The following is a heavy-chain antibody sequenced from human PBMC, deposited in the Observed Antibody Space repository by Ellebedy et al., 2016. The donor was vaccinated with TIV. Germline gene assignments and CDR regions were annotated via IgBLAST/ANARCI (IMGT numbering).Heavy chain of an antibody. V-gene: IGHV1-8*02. CDR1: GYTFTSYY. CDR3: AREDCSSTSCYEEYYYYGMDV. Sequence: ASVKVSCKASGYTFTSYYMHWVRQAPGQGLEWMGWMNPNSGNTGYAQKFQGRVTMTRNTSISTAYMELRSLRSDDTAVYYCAREDCSSTSCYEEYYYYGMDVWGQGTTVTVSS. D-gene: IGHD2-2*01. J-gene: IGHJ6*02. CDR2: MNPNSGNT.